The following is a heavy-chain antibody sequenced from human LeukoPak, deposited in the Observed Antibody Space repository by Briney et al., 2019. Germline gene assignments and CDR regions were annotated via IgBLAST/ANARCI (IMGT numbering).Heavy chain of an antibody. CDR2: IHHSGDT. CDR1: GGSISGDSW. D-gene: IGHD3-16*02. CDR3: ARVAWTPIGGVIVTAFDY. J-gene: IGHJ4*02. V-gene: IGHV4-4*02. Sequence: PSETLSLTCAVSGGSISGDSWWCWVRQSPGKGLEWIGEIHHSGDTDYNSSLKSRVTISLDKSKTQFSLTLNSVTAADTAVYYCARVAWTPIGGVIVTAFDYWGQGTLVTVSS.